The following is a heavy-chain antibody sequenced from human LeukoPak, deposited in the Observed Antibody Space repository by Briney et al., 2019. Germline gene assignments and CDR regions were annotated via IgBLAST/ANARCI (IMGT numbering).Heavy chain of an antibody. Sequence: PSESLSLTCTVSGGSISSGGYYWSWIRQHPGKGLEWIGYIYYSGSTYYNPSLKSRVTISVDTSKNQFSLKLSSVTAADTAVYYCARDLAVVKGAFDIWGQGTMVTVSS. CDR2: IYYSGST. CDR3: ARDLAVVKGAFDI. D-gene: IGHD4-23*01. J-gene: IGHJ3*02. CDR1: GGSISSGGYY. V-gene: IGHV4-31*03.